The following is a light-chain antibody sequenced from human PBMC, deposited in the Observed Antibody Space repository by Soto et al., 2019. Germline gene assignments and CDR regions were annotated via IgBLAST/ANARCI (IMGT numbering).Light chain of an antibody. CDR2: GAS. CDR3: QQSFSTPRK. CDR1: QTISTY. V-gene: IGKV1-39*01. J-gene: IGKJ1*01. Sequence: DIQMTQSPSPLSASVGDRVTITCRASQTISTYLNWYQQKPGKAPKLLIYGASSLQSGVPSRFSGSGSGTDFTLTISSLQPEDFGTYYCQQSFSTPRKFGQGTQVEIK.